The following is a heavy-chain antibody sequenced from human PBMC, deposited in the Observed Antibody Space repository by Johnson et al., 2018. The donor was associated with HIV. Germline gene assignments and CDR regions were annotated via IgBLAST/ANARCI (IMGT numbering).Heavy chain of an antibody. CDR1: GFIFDDYG. D-gene: IGHD1-26*01. CDR2: INWNGADT. CDR3: ARRDSGSLSFDI. J-gene: IGHJ3*02. Sequence: EVQLVESGGGLVQPGGSLRLSCEVFGFIFDDYGLSWVRQAPGKGLEWVSGINWNGADTTYADSVKGRCTISRDNGKNSLYLQMNGLRAEDTALYYCARRDSGSLSFDIWGQGTMVTVSS. V-gene: IGHV3-20*04.